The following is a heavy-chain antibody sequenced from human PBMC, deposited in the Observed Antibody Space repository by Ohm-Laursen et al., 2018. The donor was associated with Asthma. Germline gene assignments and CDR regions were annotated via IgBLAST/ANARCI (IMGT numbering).Heavy chain of an antibody. CDR3: ARGPSSGSTNDAFDI. Sequence: TLSLTCTVSGGSISSGDYYWSWIRQPPGKGLEWIGYIYYSGSTYYNPSLKSRVTISVDTSKNQFSLKLSSVTAADTAVYYCARGPSSGSTNDAFDIWGQGTMVTVSS. D-gene: IGHD3-22*01. J-gene: IGHJ3*02. CDR2: IYYSGST. CDR1: GGSISSGDYY. V-gene: IGHV4-30-4*01.